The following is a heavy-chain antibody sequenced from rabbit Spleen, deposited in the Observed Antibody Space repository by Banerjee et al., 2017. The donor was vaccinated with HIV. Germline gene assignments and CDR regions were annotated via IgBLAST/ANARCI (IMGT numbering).Heavy chain of an antibody. J-gene: IGHJ4*01. CDR1: GFSFGSGQW. V-gene: IGHV1S45*01. CDR3: ARDTVTTGWGAPDL. D-gene: IGHD4-1*01. Sequence: QEQLVESGGGLVKPDGSLTLTCTASGFSFGSGQWICWVRQAPGKGLQWIACMVRDTGYTYYASWAKGRFTISKTSSTTVTLQMTSLTAADTATYFCARDTVTTGWGAPDLWGPGTLVTVS. CDR2: MVRDTGYT.